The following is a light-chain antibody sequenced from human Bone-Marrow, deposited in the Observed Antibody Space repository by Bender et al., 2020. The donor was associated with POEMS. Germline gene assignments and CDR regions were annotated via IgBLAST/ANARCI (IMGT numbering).Light chain of an antibody. CDR1: RSNIGNNF. V-gene: IGLV1-47*01. Sequence: QSVLTQPPSALGTPGQRLSISCSGSRSNIGNNFVDWYQQLPGTAPKLLIHSNNQRPSGVPDRFSGSKSGTSASLAISGLRFEDEADYFCATWDDSLSVIFGGGTKVTVL. J-gene: IGLJ2*01. CDR2: SNN. CDR3: ATWDDSLSVI.